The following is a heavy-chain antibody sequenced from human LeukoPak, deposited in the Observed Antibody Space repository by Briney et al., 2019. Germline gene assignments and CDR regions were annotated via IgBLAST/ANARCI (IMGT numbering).Heavy chain of an antibody. CDR3: AKPSYKVAPGIRSCFDC. CDR2: IRYDGFNK. Sequence: GGSLRLSCLASGVTFSDYGFHWVRQAPGKGLEWVAYIRYDGFNKYYADSVTGRFTISRDNSKNTIHLQMNSLRGDDTATYYCAKPSYKVAPGIRSCFDCWGQGTLVTVSS. CDR1: GVTFSDYG. J-gene: IGHJ4*02. D-gene: IGHD1-1*01. V-gene: IGHV3-30*02.